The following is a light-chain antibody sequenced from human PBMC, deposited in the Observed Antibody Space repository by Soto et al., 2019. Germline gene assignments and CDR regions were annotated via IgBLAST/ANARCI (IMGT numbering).Light chain of an antibody. J-gene: IGLJ3*02. V-gene: IGLV1-40*01. CDR2: GNS. Sequence: QSVPTQPPSVSGAPGQRVTISCTGSSSNIGAGYDVHWYQQLPGTAPKLLIYGNSNRPSGVPDRFSGSKSGTSASLAITGLQAEDEADYYCQSYDSRLSGSVFGGGTKLTVL. CDR1: SSNIGAGYD. CDR3: QSYDSRLSGSV.